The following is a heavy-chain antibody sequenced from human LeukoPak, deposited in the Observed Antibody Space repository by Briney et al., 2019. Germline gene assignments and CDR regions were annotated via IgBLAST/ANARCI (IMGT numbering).Heavy chain of an antibody. CDR1: GFTFSSYW. CDR2: INQDGTEK. Sequence: GGSLRLSCAASGFTFSSYWMNWVRQAPGTGQERVANINQDGTEKYCVDSVKCRFTISRDNAKNSLYLQMNSLRAEDTAIYYCARGIDIWGQGTMGTVSS. J-gene: IGHJ3*02. CDR3: ARGIDI. V-gene: IGHV3-7*02.